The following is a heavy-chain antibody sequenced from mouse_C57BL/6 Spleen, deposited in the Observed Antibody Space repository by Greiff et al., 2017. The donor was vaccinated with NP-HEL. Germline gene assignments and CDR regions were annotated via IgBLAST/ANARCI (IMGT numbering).Heavy chain of an antibody. CDR1: GYTFTDYY. D-gene: IGHD2-3*01. J-gene: IGHJ4*01. CDR3: ARSMDGYYERGAMDY. CDR2: INPYNGGT. V-gene: IGHV1-19*01. Sequence: EVQLQQSGPVLVKPGASVKMSCKASGYTFTDYYLNWVKQSHGKSLEWIGVINPYNGGTSYTQKFKGKATLTVDKSSSTAYMELNSLTSEDSAVYYCARSMDGYYERGAMDYWGQGTSVTVSS.